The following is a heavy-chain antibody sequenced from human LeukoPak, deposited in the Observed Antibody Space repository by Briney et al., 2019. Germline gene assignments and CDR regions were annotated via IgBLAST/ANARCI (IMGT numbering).Heavy chain of an antibody. CDR1: GFTFSSYW. CDR2: VKEDGGEK. D-gene: IGHD3-16*01. CDR3: ARDYGLGAFDI. V-gene: IGHV3-7*01. J-gene: IGHJ3*02. Sequence: GGSLRLSCAASGFTFSSYWMSWVRQAPGKGLEWVANVKEDGGEKYFVDSVKGRFTISRDNAKNSLYLQMNSLRAEDTAVYYCARDYGLGAFDIWGQGTMVTVSS.